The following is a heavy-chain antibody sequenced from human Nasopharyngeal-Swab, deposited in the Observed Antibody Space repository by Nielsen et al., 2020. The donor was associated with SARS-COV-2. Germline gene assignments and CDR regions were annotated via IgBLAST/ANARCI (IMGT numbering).Heavy chain of an antibody. J-gene: IGHJ4*02. CDR2: ISSSSSYI. Sequence: GGSLRLSCAASGFTFSSYSMNWVRQAPGKGLEWVSSISSSSSYIYYADSVKGRFTISRDNAKNSLYLQMNSLRAEDTAVYYCAREVGGSWYYFDYWGQGTLVTVSS. V-gene: IGHV3-21*01. D-gene: IGHD6-13*01. CDR3: AREVGGSWYYFDY. CDR1: GFTFSSYS.